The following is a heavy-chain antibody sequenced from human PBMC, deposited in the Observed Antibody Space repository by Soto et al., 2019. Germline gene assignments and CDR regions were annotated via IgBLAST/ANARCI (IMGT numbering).Heavy chain of an antibody. CDR2: IYHSGNT. D-gene: IGHD3-3*01. J-gene: IGHJ4*02. CDR3: AKAAPLSPFGR. CDR1: SGVSSGIW. Sequence: QVQLQESGPGLVEPSGTLSLTCTVSSGVSSGIWWNWVRQPPGKGLEWIGEIYHSGNTNYNPSLKGPGNKAGEEAQNQFSPAPGLCAARDPAKLFCAKAAPLSPFGRWGRGTLVTVSS. V-gene: IGHV4-4*02.